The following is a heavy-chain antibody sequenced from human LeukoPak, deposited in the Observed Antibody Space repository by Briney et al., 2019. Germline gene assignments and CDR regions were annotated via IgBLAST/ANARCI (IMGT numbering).Heavy chain of an antibody. Sequence: GGSLRLSCAASGFTFSDYYMSWVRQAPGKGLEWVSYISSSGSTIYYADSVKGRFTISRDNAKNSLYLQMSSLRAEDTAVYYCARDARDCSSTSCYSRYYMDVWGKGTTVTVSS. V-gene: IGHV3-11*01. D-gene: IGHD2-2*02. CDR1: GFTFSDYY. CDR3: ARDARDCSSTSCYSRYYMDV. CDR2: ISSSGSTI. J-gene: IGHJ6*03.